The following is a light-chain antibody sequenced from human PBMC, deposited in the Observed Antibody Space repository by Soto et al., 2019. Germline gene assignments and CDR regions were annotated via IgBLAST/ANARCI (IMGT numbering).Light chain of an antibody. V-gene: IGKV3-11*01. CDR2: DSS. CDR1: QTISNS. J-gene: IGKJ4*01. CDR3: QQRNSWPPPT. Sequence: EIALPQSPATLSLSPGERATLSCRASQTISNSLAWYQEQPGQAPRLLIYDSSNRATGIPPRVSGSGSGTDFTLPLSSLEPEDLAVYYCQQRNSWPPPTFGGGTMVEI.